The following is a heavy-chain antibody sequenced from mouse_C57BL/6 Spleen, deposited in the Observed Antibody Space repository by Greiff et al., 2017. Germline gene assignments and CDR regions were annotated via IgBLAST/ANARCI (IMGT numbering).Heavy chain of an antibody. D-gene: IGHD1-1*01. J-gene: IGHJ1*03. CDR3: ARSLFINTVAPYWYFDV. CDR2: TYWDDDK. Sequence: QVTLKVSGPGILQSSQTLSLTCSFSGFSLSTSGMGVSWLRQPSGKGLEWLAHTYWDDDKRYNPSLKSRLTNAKDTSRNQLFLKITIVDTADTATYLSARSLFINTVAPYWYFDVWGTGTTVTVSS. CDR1: GFSLSTSGMG. V-gene: IGHV8-12*01.